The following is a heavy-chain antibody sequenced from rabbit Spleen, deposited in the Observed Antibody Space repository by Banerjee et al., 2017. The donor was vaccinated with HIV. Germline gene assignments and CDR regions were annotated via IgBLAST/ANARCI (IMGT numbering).Heavy chain of an antibody. Sequence: QSLEESGGGLVKPGASLTLTCTASGFSLSSTHWIYWVRQAPGKGLEWIACINIVTGKSVYASWAKGRFTMSRTSSTTVTLQMTSLTAADTATYFCARQTGDAWYAGGLWGPGTLVTVS. CDR2: INIVTGKS. V-gene: IGHV1S40*01. J-gene: IGHJ4*01. CDR3: ARQTGDAWYAGGL. CDR1: GFSLSSTHW. D-gene: IGHD4-2*01.